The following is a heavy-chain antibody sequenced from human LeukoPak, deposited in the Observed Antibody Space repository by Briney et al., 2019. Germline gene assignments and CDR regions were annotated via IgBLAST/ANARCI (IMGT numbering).Heavy chain of an antibody. CDR1: GGSISNYY. V-gene: IGHV4-59*01. Sequence: SETLSLTCTVSGGSISNYYWTWIRQPPGKGLEWIGYIYYSGSTNYNPSLKSRVTISVDTSKNQFSLKLSSVTAADTAVYYCAREHYGMDVWGQGTTVTVSS. CDR3: AREHYGMDV. J-gene: IGHJ6*02. CDR2: IYYSGST.